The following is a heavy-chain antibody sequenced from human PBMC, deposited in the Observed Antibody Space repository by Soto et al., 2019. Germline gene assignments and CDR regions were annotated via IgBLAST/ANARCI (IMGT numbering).Heavy chain of an antibody. D-gene: IGHD3-22*01. V-gene: IGHV4-39*01. J-gene: IGHJ4*01. Sequence: QLQLQESGPGLAKPSETLSLTCTVSGGSISSRSSYWGWIRQPPGKGLEWIGSIYHLGNTYYNPSLWSQFTISVDNSKNQVSLKLTSVTAADTAVSYCAGLYPYESTGYHLDYWCHGILVTVSS. CDR2: IYHLGNT. CDR3: AGLYPYESTGYHLDY. CDR1: GGSISSRSSY.